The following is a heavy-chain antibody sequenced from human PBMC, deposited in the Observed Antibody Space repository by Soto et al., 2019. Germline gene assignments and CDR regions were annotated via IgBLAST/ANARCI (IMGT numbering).Heavy chain of an antibody. CDR1: GFTFSSYA. CDR2: VSIGGST. J-gene: IGHJ4*02. Sequence: GGSLRLSCAASGFTFSSYAMGWVRQGPGKGLEWVAVVSIGGSTHYADSVRGRFTISRDNSKNTLSLQMNSLTAEDTAVYFCAKRRGAGGHFDYWGQGALVTVS. CDR3: AKRRGAGGHFDY. D-gene: IGHD2-15*01. V-gene: IGHV3-23*01.